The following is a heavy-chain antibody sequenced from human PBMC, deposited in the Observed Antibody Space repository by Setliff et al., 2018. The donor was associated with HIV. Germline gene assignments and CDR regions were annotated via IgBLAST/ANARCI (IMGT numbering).Heavy chain of an antibody. CDR3: ARVPVAGANWFDP. D-gene: IGHD2-21*01. Sequence: SETLSLTCTVSGASIGSSGDYWGWIRQPPGKGLEWVGSVSQSGSTYYNPSLKSRITISVDRSKNLFSLKLISVTAADQGVYYCARVPVAGANWFDPWGLGTLVTVSS. CDR1: GASIGSSGDY. J-gene: IGHJ5*02. CDR2: VSQSGST. V-gene: IGHV4-39*01.